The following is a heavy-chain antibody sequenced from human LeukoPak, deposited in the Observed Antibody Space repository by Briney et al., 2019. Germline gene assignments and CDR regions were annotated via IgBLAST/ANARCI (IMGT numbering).Heavy chain of an antibody. J-gene: IGHJ5*02. CDR2: IYYSGST. V-gene: IGHV4-39*07. CDR3: ATSILNYYGSGSTFDP. D-gene: IGHD3-10*01. CDR1: GGSISSSSYY. Sequence: SETLSLTCTVSGGSISSSSYYWGWIRQPPGKGLEWIGSIYYSGSTYYNPSLKSRVTISVDTSENQFSLKLSSVTAADTAVYYCATSILNYYGSGSTFDPWGQGTLVTVSS.